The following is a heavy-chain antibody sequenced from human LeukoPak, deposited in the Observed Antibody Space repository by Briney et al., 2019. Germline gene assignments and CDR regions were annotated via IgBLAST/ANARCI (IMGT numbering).Heavy chain of an antibody. J-gene: IGHJ4*02. V-gene: IGHV4-39*01. CDR1: GGSISSSSYY. D-gene: IGHD3-22*01. CDR3: ARQYYYDSSGLRF. Sequence: SETLSLTRTVSGGSISSSSYYWGWIRQPPGKGLEWIGSIYYSGSTYYNPSLKSRVTISVDTSKNQFSLKLSSVTAADTAVYYCARQYYYDSSGLRFGGQGTLVTVSS. CDR2: IYYSGST.